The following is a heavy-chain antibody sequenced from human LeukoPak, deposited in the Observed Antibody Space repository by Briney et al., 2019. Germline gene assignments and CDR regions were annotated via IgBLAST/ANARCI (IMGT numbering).Heavy chain of an antibody. Sequence: GGSLRLSCAASGFTFSSCSMNWVRQAPGKGLEWVSYISSSSSNIYYADSVKGRFTISRGNAKNSLDLQMNSLRDEDTAVYYCARDVATVEYWGQGTLVTVSS. V-gene: IGHV3-48*02. CDR2: ISSSSSNI. J-gene: IGHJ4*02. D-gene: IGHD5-12*01. CDR3: ARDVATVEY. CDR1: GFTFSSCS.